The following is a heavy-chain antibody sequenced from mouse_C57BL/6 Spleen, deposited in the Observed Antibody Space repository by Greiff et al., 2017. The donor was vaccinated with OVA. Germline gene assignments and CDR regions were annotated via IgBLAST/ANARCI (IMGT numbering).Heavy chain of an antibody. CDR3: ARANWDRGFDY. CDR2: ISSGSSTI. V-gene: IGHV5-17*01. CDR1: GFTFSDYG. Sequence: DVKLVESGGGLVKPGGSLKLSCAASGFTFSDYGMHWVRQAPEKGLEWVAYISSGSSTIYYADTVKGRFTISRDNAKNTLFLQMTSLRSEDTAMYYCARANWDRGFDYWGQGTTLTVSS. D-gene: IGHD4-1*01. J-gene: IGHJ2*01.